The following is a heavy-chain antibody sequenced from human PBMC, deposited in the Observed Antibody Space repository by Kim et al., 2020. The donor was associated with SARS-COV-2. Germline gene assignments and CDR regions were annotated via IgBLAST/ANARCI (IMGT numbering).Heavy chain of an antibody. D-gene: IGHD2-2*01. Sequence: SETLSLTCTVSGYSISSGYYWGWIRQPPGKGLEWIESIYHSGSTYYNPSLKSRVTISVDTSKNQFSLKLSSVTAADTAVYYCARDFFRGVVPAAMYGGWDYWGQGTLVTVSS. V-gene: IGHV4-38-2*02. J-gene: IGHJ4*02. CDR2: IYHSGST. CDR3: ARDFFRGVVPAAMYGGWDY. CDR1: GYSISSGYY.